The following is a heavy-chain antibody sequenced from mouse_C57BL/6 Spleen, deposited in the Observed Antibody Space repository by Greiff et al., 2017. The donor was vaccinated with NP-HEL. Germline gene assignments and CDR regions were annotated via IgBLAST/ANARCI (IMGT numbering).Heavy chain of an antibody. CDR2: INPNNGGT. CDR1: GYTFTDYY. D-gene: IGHD2-12*01. CDR3: ARGTQYDVNAMDY. J-gene: IGHJ4*01. V-gene: IGHV1-18*01. Sequence: EVQLQQSGPELVKPGASVKIPCKASGYTFTDYYMDWVKQSHGKSLEWIGDINPNNGGTNYNQKFKGKATLTVDKSSSTAYMELRSLTSEDAAVYCCARGTQYDVNAMDYWGQGTSVTVSS.